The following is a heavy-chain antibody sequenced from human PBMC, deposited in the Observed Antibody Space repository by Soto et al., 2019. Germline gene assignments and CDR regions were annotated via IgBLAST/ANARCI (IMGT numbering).Heavy chain of an antibody. V-gene: IGHV4-59*01. Sequence: XGTLSLPCTVSGGSISSYYWSWIRQPPGKGLEWIGYIYYSGSTNYNPSLKSRVTISVDTSKNQFSLKLSSVTAADTAVYYCARTGSDGTKTRSMSYYYGMDVWGQGTKVTVSS. CDR3: ARTGSDGTKTRSMSYYYGMDV. J-gene: IGHJ6*02. CDR1: GGSISSYY. CDR2: IYYSGST. D-gene: IGHD1-1*01.